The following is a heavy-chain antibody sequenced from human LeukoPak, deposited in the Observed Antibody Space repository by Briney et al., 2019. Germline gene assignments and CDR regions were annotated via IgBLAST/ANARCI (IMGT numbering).Heavy chain of an antibody. D-gene: IGHD5-24*01. CDR2: IYYSGST. CDR3: SSGHQRDGYTYFDF. Sequence: SDTLSLTCTVSGGSISSYYGSWVRQPPGKGLEWIGYIYYSGSTNYNPSLKSRVTISVDTSKNQFSLKLSSVTAADTAVYYCSSGHQRDGYTYFDFWGQGTLVTVSS. V-gene: IGHV4-59*07. CDR1: GGSISSYY. J-gene: IGHJ4*02.